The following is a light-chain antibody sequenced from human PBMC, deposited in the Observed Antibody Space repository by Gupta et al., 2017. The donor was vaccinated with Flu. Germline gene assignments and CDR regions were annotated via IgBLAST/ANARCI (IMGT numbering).Light chain of an antibody. CDR3: QQYSDSRYT. CDR1: QSVSSNY. V-gene: IGKV3-20*01. Sequence: PGERATLSCRARQSVSSNYLTWYQQKPGRAPRLVIYAASTRATGIPDRFSGSGSGTDFTLTISRLEPEDFAVYYCQQYSDSRYTFGQGTKLEIK. CDR2: AAS. J-gene: IGKJ2*01.